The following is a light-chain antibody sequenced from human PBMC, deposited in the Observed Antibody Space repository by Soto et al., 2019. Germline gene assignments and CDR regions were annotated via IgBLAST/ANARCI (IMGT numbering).Light chain of an antibody. CDR3: QSYGPTLRTAL. CDR1: SSNIGSHT. Sequence: QSVLTQPPSASGTPGQRITISCSGSSSNIGSHTVNWHQQVPGTAPKLLIYSNNNRPSGVPDRFSGSKSGTSASLAIAGLQADDEADYYCQSYGPTLRTALFGGGTQLTVL. V-gene: IGLV1-44*01. CDR2: SNN. J-gene: IGLJ2*01.